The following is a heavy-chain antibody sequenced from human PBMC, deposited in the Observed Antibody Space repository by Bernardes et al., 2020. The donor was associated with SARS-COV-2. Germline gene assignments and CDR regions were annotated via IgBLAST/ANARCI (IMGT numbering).Heavy chain of an antibody. V-gene: IGHV3-33*01. D-gene: IGHD2-15*01. J-gene: IGHJ6*02. CDR2: IWYDGSNK. Sequence: GGSLRLSCAASGFTFSSYGMHWVRQAPGKGLEWVAVIWYDGSNKYYADSVKGRFTISRDNSKNTLYLQMNSLRAEDTAVYYCARDFHCSGGSCYLLYYYYGMDVWGQGTTVTVSS. CDR3: ARDFHCSGGSCYLLYYYYGMDV. CDR1: GFTFSSYG.